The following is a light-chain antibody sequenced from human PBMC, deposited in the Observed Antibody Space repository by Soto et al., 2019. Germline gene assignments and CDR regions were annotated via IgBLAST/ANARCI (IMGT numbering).Light chain of an antibody. CDR3: QHYGSSPWT. Sequence: EIVLTQSPGTLSLSPGERATLSCRASQSVSRSYLAWYQQKPGQAPRLLIYGASSRATGIPDRFSGSGSGTDFTLTFSRLEPEDFAVYSCQHYGSSPWTFGQGTKVEIK. CDR1: QSVSRSY. J-gene: IGKJ1*01. CDR2: GAS. V-gene: IGKV3-20*01.